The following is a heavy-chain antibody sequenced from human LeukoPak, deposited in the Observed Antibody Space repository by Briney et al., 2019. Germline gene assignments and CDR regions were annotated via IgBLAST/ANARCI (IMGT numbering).Heavy chain of an antibody. Sequence: SGGSLRLSCAASGFTFSSYWMHWVRQAPGKGLVWVSRINSDGSGTTYADSVKGRFTISRDNAKNTLYLQMNSLRAEDTAVYYCARTAYDGSAYYDYWGQGILVTVSS. CDR2: INSDGSGT. J-gene: IGHJ4*02. V-gene: IGHV3-74*01. D-gene: IGHD3-22*01. CDR1: GFTFSSYW. CDR3: ARTAYDGSAYYDY.